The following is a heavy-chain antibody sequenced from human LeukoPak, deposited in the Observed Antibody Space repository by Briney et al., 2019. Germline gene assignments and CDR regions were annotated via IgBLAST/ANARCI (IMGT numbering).Heavy chain of an antibody. CDR1: GGTFSSYA. Sequence: ASVKVSCKASGGTFSSYAISWVRQAPGQGLEWMGGIIPIFGTANYAQKFQGRVTITADESTSTAYMELSSLRSEDTAVYYCARPHSSGWYGRFDCWGQGTLVTVSS. V-gene: IGHV1-69*13. CDR3: ARPHSSGWYGRFDC. D-gene: IGHD6-19*01. CDR2: IIPIFGTA. J-gene: IGHJ4*02.